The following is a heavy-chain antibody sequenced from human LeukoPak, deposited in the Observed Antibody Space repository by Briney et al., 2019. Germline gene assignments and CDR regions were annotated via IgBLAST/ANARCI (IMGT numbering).Heavy chain of an antibody. Sequence: PSETLSLTCTVSNGYISNSNFYWGWIRQPPGKGLEWIGSIFYDGSSDYNPSLKSRVTISVDTSKNQFSLKLSSVTAADTAVYYCARDAIIVVTPHRYFDYWGQGTLVTVSS. J-gene: IGHJ4*02. CDR2: IFYDGSS. CDR3: ARDAIIVVTPHRYFDY. V-gene: IGHV4-39*02. CDR1: NGYISNSNFY. D-gene: IGHD3-22*01.